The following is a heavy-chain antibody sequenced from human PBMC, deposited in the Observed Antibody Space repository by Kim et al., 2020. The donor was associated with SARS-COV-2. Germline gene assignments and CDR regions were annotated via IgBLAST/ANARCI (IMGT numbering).Heavy chain of an antibody. V-gene: IGHV3-23*01. CDR2: ISASGGST. CDR1: GFTFSTYA. D-gene: IGHD4-4*01. Sequence: GGSLRLSCAASGFTFSTYAMGWVRQAPGKGLEWVSVISASGGSTYYADSVKGRFTISRDNSKNTLYLQMNSLRAEDTAVYYCAKPVEMTTKGDALAFWGQGTMVTLSS. J-gene: IGHJ3*01. CDR3: AKPVEMTTKGDALAF.